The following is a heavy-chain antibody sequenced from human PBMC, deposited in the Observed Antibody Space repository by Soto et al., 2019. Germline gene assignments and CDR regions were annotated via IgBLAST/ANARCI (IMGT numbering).Heavy chain of an antibody. J-gene: IGHJ4*02. V-gene: IGHV3-74*01. CDR2: INSDGSST. Sequence: PGGSLRLSCAASGFTFSSYWMHWVRQAPGKGLVWVSRINSDGSSTSYADSVEGRFTISRDNAKNTLYLQMNSLRAEDTAVYYCARVGYSSGRVYFDYWGQGTLVTVS. CDR3: ARVGYSSGRVYFDY. CDR1: GFTFSSYW. D-gene: IGHD6-19*01.